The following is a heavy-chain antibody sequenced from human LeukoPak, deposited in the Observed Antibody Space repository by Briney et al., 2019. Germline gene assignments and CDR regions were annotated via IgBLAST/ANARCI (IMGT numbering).Heavy chain of an antibody. D-gene: IGHD2-15*01. CDR3: ARESVVPPTRVDY. Sequence: GGSLRLSCAASGFTFSSYSMNWVRQAPGKGLEWVSSISSSSSYIYYADSVKGRFTISRDNAKNSLYLQMNSLRAEDTAVYYCARESVVPPTRVDYWGQGTLVTVSS. J-gene: IGHJ4*02. CDR2: ISSSSSYI. V-gene: IGHV3-21*01. CDR1: GFTFSSYS.